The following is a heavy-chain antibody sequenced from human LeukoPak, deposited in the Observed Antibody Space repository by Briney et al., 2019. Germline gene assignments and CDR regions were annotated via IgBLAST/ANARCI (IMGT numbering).Heavy chain of an antibody. J-gene: IGHJ3*02. D-gene: IGHD3-22*01. CDR2: IYYSGST. CDR1: GRSMSSYY. CDR3: SAGPYYDSSGYYQDAFDI. Sequence: ADTLSLMCTLSGRSMSSYYWSWARHPPGRGREWLGYIYYSGSTIYNPSLKSRVTISVDTSKNQFSLMLSSVTAADTAVYYCSAGPYYDSSGYYQDAFDIWGQGTMVTVSS. V-gene: IGHV4-59*07.